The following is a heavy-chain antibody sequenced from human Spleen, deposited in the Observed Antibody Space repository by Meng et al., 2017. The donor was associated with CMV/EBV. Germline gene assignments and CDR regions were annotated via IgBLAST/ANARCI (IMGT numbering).Heavy chain of an antibody. D-gene: IGHD3/OR15-3a*01. CDR2: TSYDGTTT. Sequence: LSCAASGFTFTSYAFHWVRQAPGKGLEWVAVTSYDGTTTYYTDSAKGRFTISRDNSKNTLYLQMNSLRADDTAVYYCARDRTEYFDYWGRGTLVTVSS. V-gene: IGHV3-30*04. J-gene: IGHJ4*02. CDR1: GFTFTSYA. CDR3: ARDRTEYFDY.